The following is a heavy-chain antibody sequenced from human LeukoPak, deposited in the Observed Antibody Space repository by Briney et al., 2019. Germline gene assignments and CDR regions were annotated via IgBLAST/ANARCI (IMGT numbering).Heavy chain of an antibody. J-gene: IGHJ6*02. CDR2: INTDGSST. D-gene: IGHD6-25*01. CDR3: ARERVGSDYYGLDV. V-gene: IGHV3-74*01. CDR1: GFIFSTYS. Sequence: PGGSLRLSCAASGFIFSTYSMHWVRQAPGKGLVWVSRINTDGSSTAYAASVKGRFTISRDNTKNILYLQMNSLRAEDTALYYCARERVGSDYYGLDVWGQGTTVSVSS.